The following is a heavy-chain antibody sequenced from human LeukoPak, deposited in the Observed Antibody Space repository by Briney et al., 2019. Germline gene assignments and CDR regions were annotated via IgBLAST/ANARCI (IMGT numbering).Heavy chain of an antibody. J-gene: IGHJ4*02. CDR3: ATKTAFDY. CDR2: IIISGSST. Sequence: PGGSLRLSCAASGFTFSSYGMSWVRQAPGKGLEWVSTIIISGSSTYYADSVKGRFTISRDNFKNTLYLQMSSLRAEDTAVYFCATKTAFDYWGQGTLVTVSS. CDR1: GFTFSSYG. V-gene: IGHV3-23*01. D-gene: IGHD5-18*01.